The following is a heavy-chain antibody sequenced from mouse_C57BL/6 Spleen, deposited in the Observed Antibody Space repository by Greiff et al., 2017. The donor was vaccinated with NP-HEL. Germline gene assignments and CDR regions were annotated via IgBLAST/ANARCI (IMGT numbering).Heavy chain of an antibody. CDR1: GFTFTDYY. Sequence: EVQVVESGGGLVQPGGSLSLSCAASGFTFTDYYMSWVRQPPGKGLEWLGFIRNKANGYTTEYSVSVKGRFTISRDNNQTILYLHMKTLRAEASATYYCARYMGDSLLDDWGQGTTLAVSA. D-gene: IGHD2-13*01. CDR2: IRNKANGYTT. J-gene: IGHJ2*01. CDR3: ARYMGDSLLDD. V-gene: IGHV7-3*01.